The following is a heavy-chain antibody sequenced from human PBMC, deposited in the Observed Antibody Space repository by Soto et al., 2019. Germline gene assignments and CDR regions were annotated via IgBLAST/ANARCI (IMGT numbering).Heavy chain of an antibody. Sequence: VQLVESGGGLVQPGGSLRLSCVASGFIFNSYSMNWVRQAPGKGLEWISYINSGSTSVFYADSVKGRFTISRDNAKNLLYLQMNSLRAEDTAVYYCGSSASPDAYWGQGTLVTVSS. CDR1: GFIFNSYS. CDR2: INSGSTSV. CDR3: GSSASPDAY. V-gene: IGHV3-48*01. D-gene: IGHD3-22*01. J-gene: IGHJ4*02.